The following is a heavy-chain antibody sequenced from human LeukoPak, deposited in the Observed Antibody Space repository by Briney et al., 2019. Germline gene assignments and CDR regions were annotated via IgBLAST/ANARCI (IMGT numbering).Heavy chain of an antibody. CDR2: IYYSGST. CDR3: ARASDDILTGGSGY. J-gene: IGHJ4*02. D-gene: IGHD3-9*01. CDR1: GGSISSGGYY. Sequence: SETLSLTCTVSGGSISSGGYYWSWIRQHPGKGLEWIGYIYYSGSTYYNPSLKSRVTISVDTSKNQFSLKLSSVTAADTAVYYCARASDDILTGGSGYWGQGTLVTVSS. V-gene: IGHV4-31*03.